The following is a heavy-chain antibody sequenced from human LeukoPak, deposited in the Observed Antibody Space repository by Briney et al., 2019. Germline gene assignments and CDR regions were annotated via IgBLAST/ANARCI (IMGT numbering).Heavy chain of an antibody. J-gene: IGHJ6*04. D-gene: IGHD3-16*01. CDR2: IKSKTDGGTT. V-gene: IGHV3-15*01. CDR1: GFTFSNAW. CDR3: TTKDPRGRILDF. Sequence: GGSLRLSCAASGFTFSNAWMSWVRQAPGKGLEWVGCIKSKTDGGTTDYAAHVKGRFTISRDDSTNTLYLQMNSLKTEDAAVYYCTTKDPRGRILDFWGKGTTVTVSS.